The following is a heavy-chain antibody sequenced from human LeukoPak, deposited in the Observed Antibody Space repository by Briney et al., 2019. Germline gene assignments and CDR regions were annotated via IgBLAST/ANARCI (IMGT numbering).Heavy chain of an antibody. Sequence: GGSLRLSCAASGFTFRNYWMGWVRQAPGKGLEWVANTKPDGSAEYYADSVRGRFTTSRDNAKNSLYLQMNSLRAEDTAVYYCAREPANGSFDYWGQGTLVTVSS. CDR2: TKPDGSAE. J-gene: IGHJ4*02. CDR3: AREPANGSFDY. V-gene: IGHV3-7*01. D-gene: IGHD3-10*01. CDR1: GFTFRNYW.